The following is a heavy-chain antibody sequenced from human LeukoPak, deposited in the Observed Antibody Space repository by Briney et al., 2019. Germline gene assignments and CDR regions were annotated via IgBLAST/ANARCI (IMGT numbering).Heavy chain of an antibody. CDR1: GFTFSSYN. D-gene: IGHD6-19*01. CDR3: ARGVRIAVAGYIDY. V-gene: IGHV3-48*01. Sequence: GGSLRLSCAASGFTFSSYNMNWVRQAPGKGLEWVSYISSSSSTIYYADSVKGRFTISRDIAKNSLYLQMNSLRAEDTAVYYCARGVRIAVAGYIDYWGQGTLVTVSS. CDR2: ISSSSSTI. J-gene: IGHJ4*02.